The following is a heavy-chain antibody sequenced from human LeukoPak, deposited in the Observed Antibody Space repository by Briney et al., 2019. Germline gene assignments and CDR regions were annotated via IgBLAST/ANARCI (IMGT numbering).Heavy chain of an antibody. Sequence: PSETLSLTCTVSGGSISSHYWTWIRQPPGKGLEWIGYIYYTGSIRYNPSLQSRLTISLDTSENTFSLKLTSVTAADTAVYYCARLLDNDSSGHPDTFDMWGQGTVVTVSS. CDR2: IYYTGSI. D-gene: IGHD3-22*01. V-gene: IGHV4-59*11. J-gene: IGHJ3*02. CDR3: ARLLDNDSSGHPDTFDM. CDR1: GGSISSHY.